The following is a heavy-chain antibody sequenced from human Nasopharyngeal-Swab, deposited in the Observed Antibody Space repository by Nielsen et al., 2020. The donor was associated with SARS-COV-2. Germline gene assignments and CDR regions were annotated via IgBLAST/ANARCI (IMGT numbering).Heavy chain of an antibody. CDR1: GFTFSSYS. CDR3: ARGET. Sequence: GESLKISCAASGFTFSSYSMNWVRQAPGKGLEWVANIKQDGSQKYYVDSVKGRFTISRDNAKNSLYLQMNSLRAEDTAVFYCARGETWGQGTMVTVSS. V-gene: IGHV3-7*04. CDR2: IKQDGSQK. J-gene: IGHJ3*01.